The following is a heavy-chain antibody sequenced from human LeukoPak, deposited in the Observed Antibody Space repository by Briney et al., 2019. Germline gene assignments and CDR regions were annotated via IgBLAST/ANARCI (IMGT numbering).Heavy chain of an antibody. CDR1: GYTFTIYG. Sequence: ASVKVSCTASGYTFTIYGISWVRQAPGQGLEWMGWISAYNGNTNYAQKLQGRVTMTTDTSTSTAYMELRSLRSDDTAVYYCARCSTEELSSAFDIWGQGTMVTVSS. CDR2: ISAYNGNT. CDR3: ARCSTEELSSAFDI. V-gene: IGHV1-18*01. J-gene: IGHJ3*02. D-gene: IGHD3-16*02.